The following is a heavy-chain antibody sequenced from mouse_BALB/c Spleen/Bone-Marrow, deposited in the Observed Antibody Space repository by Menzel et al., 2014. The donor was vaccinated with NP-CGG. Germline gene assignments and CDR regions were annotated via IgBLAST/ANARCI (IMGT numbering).Heavy chain of an antibody. Sequence: EVQVVESGGGLVKPGGSLKLSCAASGFTFSSYAMSWVRQTPEKRLEWVASISSGGSTFYPDSVKGRFTISRENARNILYLQMSSLRSEDTAMYYCVYGNYSYYYAMDFWGQGTSVTVSS. CDR2: ISSGGST. CDR3: VYGNYSYYYAMDF. D-gene: IGHD2-1*01. V-gene: IGHV5-6-5*01. J-gene: IGHJ4*01. CDR1: GFTFSSYA.